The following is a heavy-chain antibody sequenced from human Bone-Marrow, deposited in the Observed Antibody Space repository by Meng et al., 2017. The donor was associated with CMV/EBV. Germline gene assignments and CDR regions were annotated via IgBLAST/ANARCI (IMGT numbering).Heavy chain of an antibody. V-gene: IGHV1-18*01. CDR3: ARGPYCSSTSCYGLRAFDI. Sequence: ASVKVSCKASGYTFTSYGISWVRQAPGQGLEWMGWISAYNCNTNYAQKLQGRVTMTTDTSTSTAYMELRSLRSDDTAVYYCARGPYCSSTSCYGLRAFDIWGQGTMVTVSS. J-gene: IGHJ3*02. CDR2: ISAYNCNT. D-gene: IGHD2-2*01. CDR1: GYTFTSYG.